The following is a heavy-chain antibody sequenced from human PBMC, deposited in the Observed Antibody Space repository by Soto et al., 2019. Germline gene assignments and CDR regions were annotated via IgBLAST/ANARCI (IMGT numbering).Heavy chain of an antibody. CDR1: GGTFSSYT. J-gene: IGHJ1*01. CDR2: IIPILGIA. D-gene: IGHD2-8*02. CDR3: ADTGAEYFQH. V-gene: IGHV1-69*02. Sequence: QVQLVQSGAEVKKPGSSVKVSCKASGGTFSSYTISWLRQAPGQGLEWMGRIIPILGIANYAQKFQGGVTITVDKSTSTAYMELSSLRSEDTAVYYCADTGAEYFQHWGQGTLVAVSS.